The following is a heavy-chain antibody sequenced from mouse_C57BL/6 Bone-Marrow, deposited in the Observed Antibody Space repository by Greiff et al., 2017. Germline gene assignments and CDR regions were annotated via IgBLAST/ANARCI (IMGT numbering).Heavy chain of an antibody. Sequence: QVQLQQSGAELARPGASVKLSCKASGYTFTSYGISWVKQRTGQGLEWIGEIYPRSGNTYYNEKFKGKATLTVDKSSSTAYMELRSLTSEDSAVYFCARGSPYDGYPYYFDYWGQGTTLTVSS. CDR2: IYPRSGNT. D-gene: IGHD2-3*01. V-gene: IGHV1-81*01. CDR1: GYTFTSYG. J-gene: IGHJ2*01. CDR3: ARGSPYDGYPYYFDY.